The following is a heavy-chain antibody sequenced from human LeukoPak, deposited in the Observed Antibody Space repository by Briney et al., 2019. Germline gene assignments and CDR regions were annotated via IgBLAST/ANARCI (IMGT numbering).Heavy chain of an antibody. J-gene: IGHJ4*02. CDR3: AREGTMGSYGGNSAVPKKMYYFDY. Sequence: SVKVSCKASGGTFSSYAISWVRQAPGQGLEWMGGIIPISGTANYAQKFQGRVTITADESTSTAYMELSSLRSEDTAVYYCAREGTMGSYGGNSAVPKKMYYFDYWGQGTLVTVSS. CDR2: IIPISGTA. CDR1: GGTFSSYA. D-gene: IGHD4-23*01. V-gene: IGHV1-69*13.